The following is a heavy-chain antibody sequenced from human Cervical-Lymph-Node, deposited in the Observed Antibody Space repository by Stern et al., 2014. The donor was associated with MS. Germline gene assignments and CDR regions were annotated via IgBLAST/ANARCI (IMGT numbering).Heavy chain of an antibody. Sequence: QVTLKESGPALVKPTQTLTLTCTFSGFSFTSPGMCINWLRQSPGKAPEWLALVDWDDDTYYNTSLRTRLTISRDTSKSQVVLTMTHMDPVDTGTYYCARIYHRQGYNCRFRPFDHWGLGTQVTVSS. J-gene: IGHJ4*02. V-gene: IGHV2-70*01. CDR1: GFSFTSPGMC. D-gene: IGHD5-24*01. CDR2: VDWDDDT. CDR3: ARIYHRQGYNCRFRPFDH.